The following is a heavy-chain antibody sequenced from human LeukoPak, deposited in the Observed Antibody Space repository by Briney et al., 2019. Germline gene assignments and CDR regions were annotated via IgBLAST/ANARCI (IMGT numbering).Heavy chain of an antibody. Sequence: PGGSLRLSCAASGFTFSSYSMNWVRQAPGKGLEWVSSISSSSSYIYYAGSVKGRFTISRDNAKNSLYLQMNSLRAEDTAVYYCAKDGGYDFWSGYPFDYWGQGTLVTVSS. CDR2: ISSSSSYI. J-gene: IGHJ4*02. V-gene: IGHV3-21*04. CDR3: AKDGGYDFWSGYPFDY. CDR1: GFTFSSYS. D-gene: IGHD3-3*01.